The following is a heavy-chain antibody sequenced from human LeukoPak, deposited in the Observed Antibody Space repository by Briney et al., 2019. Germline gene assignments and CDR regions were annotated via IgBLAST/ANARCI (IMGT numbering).Heavy chain of an antibody. CDR1: GYTFTSYD. CDR3: ARVPKYSSSWTAEYFQH. J-gene: IGHJ1*01. D-gene: IGHD6-13*01. Sequence: GASVKVSCKASGYTFTSYDINWVRQATGRGLEWMGWMNPNSGNTSYAQKVQGRVTMTRNTSISTAYMELSSLRSEEPAVYYCARVPKYSSSWTAEYFQHWGQGTLVTVSS. CDR2: MNPNSGNT. V-gene: IGHV1-8*01.